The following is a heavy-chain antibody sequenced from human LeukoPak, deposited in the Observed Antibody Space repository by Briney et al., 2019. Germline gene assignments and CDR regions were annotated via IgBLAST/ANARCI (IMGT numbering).Heavy chain of an antibody. J-gene: IGHJ5*02. V-gene: IGHV4-30-2*01. Sequence: SETLSLTCTVSGGSISSGGYYWSWIRQPPGKGLEWIGYIYHSGSTYYNPSLKSRVTISVDRSKNQFSLKLSSVTAADTAVYYCARGQFRGPWGQGTLVTVSS. CDR3: ARGQFRGP. CDR1: GGSISSGGYY. D-gene: IGHD2-21*01. CDR2: IYHSGST.